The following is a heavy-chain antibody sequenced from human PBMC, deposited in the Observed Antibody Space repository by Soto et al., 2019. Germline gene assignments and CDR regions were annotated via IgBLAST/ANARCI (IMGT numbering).Heavy chain of an antibody. Sequence: AASVKVSCKASGYTFTSYAMNWVRQAPGQGLEWMGWINTNTGNPTYAQGFTGRFVFSLDTSVSTAYLQICSLKAEDTAVYYCAREGIVVVPAAITEHYYYYYYGMDVWGQGTTVTVSS. V-gene: IGHV7-4-1*01. D-gene: IGHD2-2*02. J-gene: IGHJ6*02. CDR1: GYTFTSYA. CDR2: INTNTGNP. CDR3: AREGIVVVPAAITEHYYYYYYGMDV.